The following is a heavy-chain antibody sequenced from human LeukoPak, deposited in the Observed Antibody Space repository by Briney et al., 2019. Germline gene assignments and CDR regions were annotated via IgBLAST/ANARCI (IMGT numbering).Heavy chain of an antibody. CDR2: ISSSSSYI. CDR3: ARGQWPDS. D-gene: IGHD6-19*01. Sequence: PGGSLRLSCVASGFTFNNAWMSWVRLAPGKGLEWVSSISSSSSYIAYSDSVKGRFTISRDNAKYSLYLQMNSLRAEDTAVFYCARGQWPDSWGQGTLLIVSS. CDR1: GFTFNNAW. J-gene: IGHJ4*02. V-gene: IGHV3-21*01.